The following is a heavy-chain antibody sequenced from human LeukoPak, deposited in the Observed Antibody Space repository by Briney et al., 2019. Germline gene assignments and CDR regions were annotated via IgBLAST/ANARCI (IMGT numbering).Heavy chain of an antibody. J-gene: IGHJ4*02. Sequence: ASVKVSCKASGGTFSSYAISWVRQAPGQGLEWMGGIIPIFGTANYAQKFQGRVTITADESTSTAYMELSSLRSEDTAVYYCASPIPGGSGGRAFDYWGQGTLVTVSS. V-gene: IGHV1-69*13. CDR3: ASPIPGGSGGRAFDY. CDR1: GGTFSSYA. CDR2: IIPIFGTA. D-gene: IGHD2-15*01.